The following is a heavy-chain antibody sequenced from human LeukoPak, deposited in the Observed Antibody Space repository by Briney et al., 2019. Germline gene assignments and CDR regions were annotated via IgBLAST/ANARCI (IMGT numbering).Heavy chain of an antibody. CDR2: ISGRGGST. J-gene: IGHJ4*02. Sequence: GGSLRLSCAASGFTFGSYAMSWVRQAPGKGLEWVSYISGRGGSTFYADSVKGRFTISRDNAKNSLYLQMNNLRAEDTAVYYCARDEAVGKANDYRGQGTLVTVSS. D-gene: IGHD7-27*01. CDR3: ARDEAVGKANDY. V-gene: IGHV3-23*01. CDR1: GFTFGSYA.